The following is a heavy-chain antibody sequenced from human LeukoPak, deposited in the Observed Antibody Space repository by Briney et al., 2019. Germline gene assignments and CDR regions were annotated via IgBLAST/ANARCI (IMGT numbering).Heavy chain of an antibody. D-gene: IGHD3-9*01. CDR3: ARSPLLVYFDY. Sequence: GGSLRLSCAASGFTFSSYAMHWVRQAPGKGLEWVAVISYDGSNKYYADSVKGRFTISRDNSKNTLYLQMNSLRAEDTAVYYCARSPLLVYFDYWGQGTLVTVSS. J-gene: IGHJ4*02. CDR2: ISYDGSNK. CDR1: GFTFSSYA. V-gene: IGHV3-30-3*01.